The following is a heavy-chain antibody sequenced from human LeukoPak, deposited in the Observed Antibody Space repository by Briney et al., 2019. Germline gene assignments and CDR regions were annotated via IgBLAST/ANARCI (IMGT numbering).Heavy chain of an antibody. D-gene: IGHD3-22*01. CDR2: ISGSGGST. Sequence: TGRSLRLSCTSSGFTFGDYAMSWVRQAPGKGLEWVSAISGSGGSTYYADSVQGRFTISRDNSKNTVYLQMNSLRAEDTAVYYCAKEYSEYYHDTSGYFGSFDYWGQGTLVTVSS. CDR1: GFTFGDYA. V-gene: IGHV3-23*01. J-gene: IGHJ4*02. CDR3: AKEYSEYYHDTSGYFGSFDY.